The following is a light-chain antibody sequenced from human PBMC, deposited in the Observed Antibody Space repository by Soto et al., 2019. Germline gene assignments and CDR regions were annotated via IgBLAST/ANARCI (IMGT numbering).Light chain of an antibody. CDR3: MQALQTRLT. Sequence: DIVMTQSPLSLPVTPGEPASISCRSSQSLLHSNGYNYLDWYLQKPGQSPQLLIYLGSNRASGVPDRFSGSGSGTDFTLKISRVEAEDVGVYYCMQALQTRLTFGQGPRWKSN. V-gene: IGKV2-28*01. CDR2: LGS. CDR1: QSLLHSNGYNY. J-gene: IGKJ1*01.